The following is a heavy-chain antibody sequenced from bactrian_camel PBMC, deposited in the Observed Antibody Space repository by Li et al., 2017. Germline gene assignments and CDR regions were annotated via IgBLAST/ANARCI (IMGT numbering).Heavy chain of an antibody. V-gene: IGHV3S26*01. CDR3: AIDRWESASSFLRGERIATLTSY. D-gene: IGHD4*01. J-gene: IGHJ4*01. CDR2: VDIDGST. CDR1: GYTYNNYC. Sequence: VQLVESGGGSVQAGGSLRLSCVTSGYTYNNYCMGWFRRPPGKEREGVAAVDIDGSTSYADSVKGRFTISKDNAKNTLYLQMNSLQPEDTAMYFCAIDRWESASSFLRGERIATLTSYWGQGTQVTVS.